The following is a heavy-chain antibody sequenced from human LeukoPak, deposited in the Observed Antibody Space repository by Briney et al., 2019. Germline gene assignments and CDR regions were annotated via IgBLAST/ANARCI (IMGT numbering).Heavy chain of an antibody. V-gene: IGHV4-39*01. Sequence: PSETLSLTCTVSGGSISSSSYYWGWIRQPPGKGLEWIGSIYYSGSTYYNPSLKSRVTISVDTSKNQFSLKLSSVTAADTAVYYCARPLEYSSPGGLNDAFDIWGQGTMVTVSS. CDR1: GGSISSSSYY. CDR3: ARPLEYSSPGGLNDAFDI. D-gene: IGHD6-6*01. J-gene: IGHJ3*02. CDR2: IYYSGST.